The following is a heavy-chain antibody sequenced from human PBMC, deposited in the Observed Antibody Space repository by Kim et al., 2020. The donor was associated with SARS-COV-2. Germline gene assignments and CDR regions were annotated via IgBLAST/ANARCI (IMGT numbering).Heavy chain of an antibody. V-gene: IGHV3-15*01. D-gene: IGHD6-6*01. Sequence: ETTDYAAPVKGRFTISRDDSKNTLYLQMNSLKTEDTAVYYCTSGSSPFDYWGQGTLVTVSS. CDR2: ETT. CDR3: TSGSSPFDY. J-gene: IGHJ4*02.